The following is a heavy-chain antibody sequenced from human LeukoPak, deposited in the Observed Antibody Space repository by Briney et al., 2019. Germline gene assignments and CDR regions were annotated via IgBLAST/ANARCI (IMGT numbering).Heavy chain of an antibody. CDR2: ISETDGST. J-gene: IGHJ6*02. V-gene: IGHV3-23*01. Sequence: GGSLRLSCAAAGFPFSSYKMNWVRRAPGKELGWVSVISETDGSTFYADSVKGRFTISRDNSENMLYLQMNSLRVEDTAIYYCAKDCPWCGLDVWGQGTTVTVSS. CDR1: GFPFSSYK. CDR3: AKDCPWCGLDV. D-gene: IGHD2-15*01.